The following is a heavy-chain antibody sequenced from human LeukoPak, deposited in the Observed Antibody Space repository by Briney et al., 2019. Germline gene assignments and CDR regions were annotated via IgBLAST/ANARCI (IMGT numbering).Heavy chain of an antibody. J-gene: IGHJ5*02. CDR2: INRSGST. CDR1: GGSFSGYF. Sequence: PSETLSLTCAIYGGSFSGYFWSWFRQPPEKGLEWIGEINRSGSTNYNSSLSLKSRVTISVDTSKNQFSLKLSSVTAADAAVYYCAVSAAALFDPWGQGTLVTVSS. CDR3: AVSAAALFDP. V-gene: IGHV4-34*01. D-gene: IGHD6-6*01.